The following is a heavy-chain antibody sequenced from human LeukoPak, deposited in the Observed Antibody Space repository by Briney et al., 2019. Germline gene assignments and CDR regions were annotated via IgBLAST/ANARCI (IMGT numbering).Heavy chain of an antibody. CDR1: GFTFSNYA. V-gene: IGHV3-23*01. J-gene: IGHJ4*02. CDR3: LKGWLYPDC. CDR2: ISGSASST. Sequence: PGGSLRLTCAASGFTFSNYAMSWVRQAPGKGLEWVSAISGSASSTYHADSVKGRFTISRDNSKNTLYLQMNSLRAEDTAIYYCLKGWLYPDCWGQGTLVSVSS. D-gene: IGHD2-2*02.